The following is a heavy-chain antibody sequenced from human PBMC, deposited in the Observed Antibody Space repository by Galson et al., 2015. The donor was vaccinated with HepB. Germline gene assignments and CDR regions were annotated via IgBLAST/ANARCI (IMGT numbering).Heavy chain of an antibody. CDR3: AGTKSYYDFWSGYSLYYYGMDV. CDR1: GYSFTSYW. D-gene: IGHD3-3*01. V-gene: IGHV5-51*03. Sequence: QSRAEVKKPGESLKISCKGSGYSFTSYWIGWVRQMPGKGLEWMGIIYPGDSDTRYSPSFQGQVTISADKSISTAYLQWSSLKASDTAMYYCAGTKSYYDFWSGYSLYYYGMDVWGQGTTVTVSS. CDR2: IYPGDSDT. J-gene: IGHJ6*02.